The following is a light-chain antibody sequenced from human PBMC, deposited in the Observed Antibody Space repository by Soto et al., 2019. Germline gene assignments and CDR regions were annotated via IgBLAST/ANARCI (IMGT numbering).Light chain of an antibody. CDR1: QGITSW. CDR3: EEANSFPQT. V-gene: IGKV1-12*01. Sequence: DIQMTQSPSSVSASVGARATITCRARQGITSWLAWYQQKRGQAPKLLIYAASSLQSGVPSRWGGSGSGGYFTVTIASLHPEEFAADYWEEANSFPQTFGQGNKVEIK. CDR2: AAS. J-gene: IGKJ1*01.